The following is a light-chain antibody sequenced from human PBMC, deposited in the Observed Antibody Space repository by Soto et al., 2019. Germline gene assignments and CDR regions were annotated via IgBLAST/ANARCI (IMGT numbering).Light chain of an antibody. CDR1: SGSIASNY. V-gene: IGLV6-57*01. J-gene: IGLJ3*02. Sequence: NFMLTQPHSVSESPGKTVIISCTRSSGSIASNYVQWYQQRPGSSPTTVIYEDNQRPSGVPDRFSGPIDSSSNSASLTISGLETEDEADYFCQSYDATNQVFGGGTKVTVL. CDR3: QSYDATNQV. CDR2: EDN.